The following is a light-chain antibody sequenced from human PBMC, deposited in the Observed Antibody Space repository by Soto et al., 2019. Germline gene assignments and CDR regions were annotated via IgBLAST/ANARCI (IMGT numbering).Light chain of an antibody. V-gene: IGKV3-15*01. J-gene: IGKJ1*01. CDR1: QSLDTN. Sequence: DMVMTQSPATVSVSPGESVTLSCRASQSLDTNLAWYQQRPDQAPRLLIYGASTRAAGIPDRFSGGGSGTDFTLTISSLQSEDFAVYFCQQYNKWPRTFGQGTKVEIK. CDR3: QQYNKWPRT. CDR2: GAS.